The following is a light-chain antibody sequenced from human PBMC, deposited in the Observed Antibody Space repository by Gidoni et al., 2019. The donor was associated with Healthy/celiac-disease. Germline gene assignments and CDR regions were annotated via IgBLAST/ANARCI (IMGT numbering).Light chain of an antibody. CDR1: KLGDKY. CDR3: QAWDSSRV. V-gene: IGLV3-1*01. Sequence: SYELTQPPEVAVSPGQTASITCSGDKLGDKYACWYQQKPGQCPVLVIYQDSKRPSGIPERFSGSNSGNTATLTISGTQAMDEADYYWQAWDSSRVFGGGTKLTVL. CDR2: QDS. J-gene: IGLJ2*01.